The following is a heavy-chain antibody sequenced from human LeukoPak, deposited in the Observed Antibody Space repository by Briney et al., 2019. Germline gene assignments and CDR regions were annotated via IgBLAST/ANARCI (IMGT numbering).Heavy chain of an antibody. V-gene: IGHV1-2*06. D-gene: IGHD3-22*01. CDR1: GYTFTGYY. Sequence: ASVKVSCKASGYTFTGYYMHWVRQAPGQGLEWIGRINPNSGGTNYAQKFQGRVTMTRDTSISTAYMELSRLRSDDTAVYYCARFTRGSYYYDSRGYYGGEVGNYWGQGTLVTVSS. J-gene: IGHJ4*02. CDR3: ARFTRGSYYYDSRGYYGGEVGNY. CDR2: INPNSGGT.